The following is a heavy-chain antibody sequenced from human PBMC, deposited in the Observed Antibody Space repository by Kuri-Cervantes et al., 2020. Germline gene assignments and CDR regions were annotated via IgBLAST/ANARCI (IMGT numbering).Heavy chain of an antibody. V-gene: IGHV3-21*01. D-gene: IGHD1-7*01. CDR2: ISSSSSYI. CDR3: ARDFGDNWNYFAYYGMDV. Sequence: ETLSLTCAASGFTFSNYGMNWVHQAPGKGLEWVSSISSSSSYIYYADSVKGRFTISRDNAKNSLYLQMNSLRAEDTAVYYCARDFGDNWNYFAYYGMDVWGQGTTVTVSS. CDR1: GFTFSNYG. J-gene: IGHJ6*02.